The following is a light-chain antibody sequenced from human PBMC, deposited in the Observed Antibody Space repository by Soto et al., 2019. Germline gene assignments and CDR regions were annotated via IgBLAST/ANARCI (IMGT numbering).Light chain of an antibody. CDR2: DVS. J-gene: IGLJ2*01. CDR3: SSYTSSSTVV. Sequence: QSALTQPASVSGSPGQSITISCTGTSSDVGGYNYVSWYQQHPGKAPKLMIYDVSNRPSGVSNRCSGSKSGNTASLTISGLQDEDEADYYCSSYTSSSTVVFGGGTKLTVL. CDR1: SSDVGGYNY. V-gene: IGLV2-14*01.